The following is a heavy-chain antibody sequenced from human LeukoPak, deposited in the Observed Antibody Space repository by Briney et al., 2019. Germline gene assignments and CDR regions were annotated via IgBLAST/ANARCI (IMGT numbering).Heavy chain of an antibody. Sequence: GGSLRLSCAASGFTVSSNYMSWVRQAPGKGLEWVSVIYSAGNTYYTDSVKGRFTISRNNSKNTLYLQMNSLRAEDTAVYYCARDASGFHYFDYWGQGTLVTVSS. D-gene: IGHD3-10*01. V-gene: IGHV3-53*01. CDR3: ARDASGFHYFDY. J-gene: IGHJ4*02. CDR2: IYSAGNT. CDR1: GFTVSSNY.